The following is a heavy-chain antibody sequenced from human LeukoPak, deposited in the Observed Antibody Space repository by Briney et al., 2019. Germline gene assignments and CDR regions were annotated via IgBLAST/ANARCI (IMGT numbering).Heavy chain of an antibody. D-gene: IGHD2-15*01. CDR1: GYTFTSYY. V-gene: IGHV1-46*01. CDR2: INPSGGST. Sequence: GASVKVSCKASGYTFTSYYMHWVRQAPGQGLEWMGIINPSGGSTSYAQKFQGRVTMTRDMSTSTVYMELSSLRSEDTAVYYCARAMRYCSGGSCYRAYYYYMDVWGKGTTVTVSS. CDR3: ARAMRYCSGGSCYRAYYYYMDV. J-gene: IGHJ6*03.